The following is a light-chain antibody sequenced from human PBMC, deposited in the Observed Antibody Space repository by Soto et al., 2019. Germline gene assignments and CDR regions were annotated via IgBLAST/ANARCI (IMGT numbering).Light chain of an antibody. V-gene: IGLV2-11*01. J-gene: IGLJ2*01. CDR2: DVT. Sequence: QAVVTQPRSVSGSPGQSVAISCTGTSSDVGGNIHVSWYQQHPGKAPKLMIYDVTKRPSGVPDRFSGSKSGNTASLTISGLQAEDEADYYCCSYAGSYPVIFGGGTKLTVL. CDR3: CSYAGSYPVI. CDR1: SSDVGGNIH.